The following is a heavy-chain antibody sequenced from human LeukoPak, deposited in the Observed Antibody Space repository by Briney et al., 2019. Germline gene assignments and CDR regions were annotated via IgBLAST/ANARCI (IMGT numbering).Heavy chain of an antibody. Sequence: SETLSLTCTVSGGSISSSSYYWGWIRQPPGKGLEWIGSIYYSGSTYYNPSLKSRVTISVDTSKNQFSLKLSSVTAADTAVYYCARLRALRFLEYYMDVWGKGITVTVSS. CDR3: ARLRALRFLEYYMDV. D-gene: IGHD3-3*01. CDR2: IYYSGST. CDR1: GGSISSSSYY. V-gene: IGHV4-39*07. J-gene: IGHJ6*03.